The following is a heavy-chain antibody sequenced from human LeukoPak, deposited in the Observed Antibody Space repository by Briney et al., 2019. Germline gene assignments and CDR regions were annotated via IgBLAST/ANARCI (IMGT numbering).Heavy chain of an antibody. D-gene: IGHD1-26*01. V-gene: IGHV1-2*02. Sequence: ASVKVSCKASGYTFTGYYMHWVRQAPGQGLEWMGWINPNSGGTNYAQKFQGRVTMTRDTSTSTVYMELSSLRSEDTAVYYCARGGSYRGVDYWGQGTLVTVSS. CDR2: INPNSGGT. J-gene: IGHJ4*02. CDR3: ARGGSYRGVDY. CDR1: GYTFTGYY.